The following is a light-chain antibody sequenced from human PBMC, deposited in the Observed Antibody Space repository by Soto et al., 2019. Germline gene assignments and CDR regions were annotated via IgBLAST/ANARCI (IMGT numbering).Light chain of an antibody. Sequence: QSALTQPASVSGSPGQSITISCTGTNSDVGGYDYVSWYQQHPGKAPKLLIYAVNNRPSGVSDRFSGSKSGNTASLTISGLQAEDEADYYCSSYTTITALAVFGGGTKLTVL. CDR1: NSDVGGYDY. CDR3: SSYTTITALAV. V-gene: IGLV2-14*01. CDR2: AVN. J-gene: IGLJ2*01.